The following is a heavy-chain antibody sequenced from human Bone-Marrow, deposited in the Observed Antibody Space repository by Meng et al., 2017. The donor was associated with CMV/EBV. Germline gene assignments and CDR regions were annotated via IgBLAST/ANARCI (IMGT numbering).Heavy chain of an antibody. CDR3: ARDLVLDY. J-gene: IGHJ4*02. CDR2: ISAYNGKT. CDR1: GYTFTSYG. Sequence: ASVKVSCKASGYTFTSYGISWLRQAPGQGTEWMGWISAYNGKTNYAQKVQDRVTMTTDTSTSTAYMELRSLRSDDTAVYYCARDLVLDYWGQGTLVTVSS. V-gene: IGHV1-18*01.